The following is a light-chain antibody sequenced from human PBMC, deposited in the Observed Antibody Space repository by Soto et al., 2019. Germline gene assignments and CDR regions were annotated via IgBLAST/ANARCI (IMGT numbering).Light chain of an antibody. CDR2: DAS. CDR1: QSVSNY. J-gene: IGKJ2*03. V-gene: IGKV3-11*01. CDR3: QHRSNWPAHS. Sequence: EIVLTQSPATLSLSQGERATLSCRASQSVSNYLAWYQQKPGQAPRLLLYDASNRATGIPARFSGSGSGTGVILTISSLELEDVAVYYCQHRSNWPAHSFGGGTKLEIK.